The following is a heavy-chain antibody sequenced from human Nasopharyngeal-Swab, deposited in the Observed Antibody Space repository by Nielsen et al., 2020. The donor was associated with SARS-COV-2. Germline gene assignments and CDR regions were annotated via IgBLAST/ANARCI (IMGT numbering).Heavy chain of an antibody. D-gene: IGHD3-10*01. J-gene: IGHJ4*02. CDR2: ISDSSSII. V-gene: IGHV3-48*04. CDR3: ARGRITMVRGVIMLVY. Sequence: VRQAPGKALEWVSYISDSSSIIYYTNSVKGRFTVSRDNAKNSLYLQMNSLRAEDTAVYYCARGRITMVRGVIMLVYWGQGTLVTVSS.